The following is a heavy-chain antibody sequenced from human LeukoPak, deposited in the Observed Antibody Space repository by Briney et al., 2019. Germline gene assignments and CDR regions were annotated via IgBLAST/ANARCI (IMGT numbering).Heavy chain of an antibody. D-gene: IGHD3-10*01. CDR2: IYTSGTT. V-gene: IGHV4-4*07. Sequence: SETLSLTCTISGASISSDFWSWNRQPAGKGLEWIGRIYTSGTTNYNPSLKSGVTLSLDTSKNQFSLRLSSVTAADTAVYYCAREGGSGRSFDYWGQGTLVTVSS. CDR1: GASISSDF. J-gene: IGHJ4*02. CDR3: AREGGSGRSFDY.